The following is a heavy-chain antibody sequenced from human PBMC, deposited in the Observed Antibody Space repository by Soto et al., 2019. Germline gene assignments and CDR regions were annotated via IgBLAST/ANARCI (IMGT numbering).Heavy chain of an antibody. CDR3: ASERSSGWDQGYGMDV. CDR1: GGSISTYY. D-gene: IGHD6-19*01. J-gene: IGHJ6*02. CDR2: IYYSGST. Sequence: SETLSLTCTVSGGSISTYYWSWIRHPPGKGLEWIGYIYYSGSTSYNPSLKSRVTISVDTSKNQFSLKVRYVTAADTAVYYCASERSSGWDQGYGMDVWGQGTTVTVCS. V-gene: IGHV4-59*01.